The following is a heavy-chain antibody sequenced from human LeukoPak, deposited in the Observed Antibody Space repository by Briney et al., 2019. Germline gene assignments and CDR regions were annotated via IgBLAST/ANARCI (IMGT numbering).Heavy chain of an antibody. V-gene: IGHV4-31*02. Sequence: LRLSCAASGFPFSSFALSWVRQHPGKGLEWIGYISYSGNTYYNPSLKSRLTISVDTSKNQFSLKLSSVTAADTAVYYCARSFGESYFDYWGQGILVTVSS. CDR2: ISYSGNT. D-gene: IGHD3-10*01. CDR1: GFPFSSFA. CDR3: ARSFGESYFDY. J-gene: IGHJ4*02.